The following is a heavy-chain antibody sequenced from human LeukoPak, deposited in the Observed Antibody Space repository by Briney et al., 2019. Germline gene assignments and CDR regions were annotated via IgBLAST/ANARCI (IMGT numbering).Heavy chain of an antibody. J-gene: IGHJ4*02. D-gene: IGHD3-3*01. Sequence: GGSLRLSCAASGFTFTNYWIHWVRQAPGKGLMWDSRIKSDGITTNYADSVKGRFTISRDNAKNTVYLQMNSLRAEDTAVYFCARGMFHGYCTDYWGQGTWVPVSS. CDR2: IKSDGITT. CDR1: GFTFTNYW. V-gene: IGHV3-74*01. CDR3: ARGMFHGYCTDY.